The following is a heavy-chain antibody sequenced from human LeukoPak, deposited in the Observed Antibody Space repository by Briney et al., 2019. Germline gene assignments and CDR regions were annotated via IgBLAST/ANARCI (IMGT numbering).Heavy chain of an antibody. Sequence: SRTLSLTRTVSGGSLSCYYCSSIRQPPGKGLEWIGCIYYSGSTNYNPSLKSRVTISVDTSKKQFSLKLSSVTAADTAVYYCARGYGDPDYWGQGTLVTVSS. CDR1: GGSLSCYY. D-gene: IGHD4-17*01. J-gene: IGHJ4*02. V-gene: IGHV4-59*01. CDR3: ARGYGDPDY. CDR2: IYYSGST.